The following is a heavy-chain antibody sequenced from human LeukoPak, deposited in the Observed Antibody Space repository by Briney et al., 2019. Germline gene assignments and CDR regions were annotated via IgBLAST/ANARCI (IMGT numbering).Heavy chain of an antibody. CDR2: IIPLPEIS. J-gene: IGHJ6*02. D-gene: IGHD3-22*01. V-gene: IGHV1-69*04. CDR1: GGTFTNYA. Sequence: SVKVSCKASGGTFTNYAISWVRQAPGQGLEWMGRIIPLPEISDYAQKFQGRVTITADKSTSIAYMELSSLRSEDTAVYYCARGARYYDSSGPMDVWGQGTTVTVSS. CDR3: ARGARYYDSSGPMDV.